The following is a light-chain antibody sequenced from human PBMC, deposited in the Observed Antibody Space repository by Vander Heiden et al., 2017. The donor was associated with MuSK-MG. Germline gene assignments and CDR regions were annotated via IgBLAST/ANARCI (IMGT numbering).Light chain of an antibody. V-gene: IGKV3-15*01. J-gene: IGKJ4*01. CDR3: QRDNNCPIT. CDR2: GAS. CDR1: QSVSSN. Sequence: EIVMTQSPATLSVSPGERATLSCRASQSVSSNLAWYQQKPGQAPRLLIYGASTRATGIPARFSGSGSGTEFTLTISSLQSEDFAVYYCQRDNNCPITFGGGTKVEIK.